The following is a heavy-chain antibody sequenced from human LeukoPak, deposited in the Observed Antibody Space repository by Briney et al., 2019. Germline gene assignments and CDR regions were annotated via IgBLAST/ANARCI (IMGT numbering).Heavy chain of an antibody. Sequence: XXASXGTFSSYAISXGGQAPGKGLEWXGGIIPIFGTANYEQKFQGRVTITADESTSTAYMELSSLRSEDTAVYYCARAHCSSTSCYLDYYDSSGYYYPGAFDIWGQGTMVTVSS. V-gene: IGHV1-69*01. CDR2: IIPIFGTA. CDR3: ARAHCSSTSCYLDYYDSSGYYYPGAFDI. D-gene: IGHD3-22*01. CDR1: XGTFSSYA. J-gene: IGHJ3*02.